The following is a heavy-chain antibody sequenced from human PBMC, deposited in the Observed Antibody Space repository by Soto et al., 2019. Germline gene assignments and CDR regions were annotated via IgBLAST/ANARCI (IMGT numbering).Heavy chain of an antibody. CDR2: ITGRGDST. V-gene: IGHV3-23*01. CDR3: AKDLYVQPPSGWFDP. D-gene: IGHD1-26*01. CDR1: GFPFSDHA. J-gene: IGHJ5*02. Sequence: PGGSLRLSCAASGFPFSDHAMHWVRQTPGKGLEWVSAITGRGDSTYYADSVKGRFTISRDNSKSTLYLQMMSLRAEDTAAYYCAKDLYVQPPSGWFDPWGQGTVVTVSS.